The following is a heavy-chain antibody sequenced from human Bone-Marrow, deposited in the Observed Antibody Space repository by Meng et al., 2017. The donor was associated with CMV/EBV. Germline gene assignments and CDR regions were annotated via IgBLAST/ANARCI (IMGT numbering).Heavy chain of an antibody. CDR2: ISSSGSTR. CDR1: GFTFSDYY. CDR3: AREASSSSSNAYYYYYGMDV. J-gene: IGHJ6*02. V-gene: IGHV3-11*04. Sequence: GGSRRPSCAAFGFTFSDYYMSWIRQAPGKGLEWVSYISSSGSTRNYADSVKGRFPISRDNDKTSLYLQMNSLRAEDTAVYYCAREASSSSSNAYYYYYGMDVWGQGTTVTVSS. D-gene: IGHD6-6*01.